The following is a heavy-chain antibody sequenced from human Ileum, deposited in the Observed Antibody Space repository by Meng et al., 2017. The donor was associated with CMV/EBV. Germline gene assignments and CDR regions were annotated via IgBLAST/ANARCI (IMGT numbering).Heavy chain of an antibody. J-gene: IGHJ4*02. CDR2: INQSGST. Sequence: QVELTKWGAALVNPSDAPCLTSAFYSEAINCYYWSWIRPPPGKGLDWIGEINQSGSTTYNPSLKSRVTMSVDTYRKQFSLKLTSVTAADSAMYYCARGDYQRILFVVTPTPYFDYWSQGTLVTVSS. D-gene: IGHD2-21*02. CDR1: SEAINCYY. V-gene: IGHV4-34*02. CDR3: ARGDYQRILFVVTPTPYFDY.